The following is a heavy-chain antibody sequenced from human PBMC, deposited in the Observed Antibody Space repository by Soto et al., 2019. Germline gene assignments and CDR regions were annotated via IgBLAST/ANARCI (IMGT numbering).Heavy chain of an antibody. CDR3: ARDKITGLFDY. V-gene: IGHV4-59*12. CDR2: VYYTGST. CDR1: GGSINNYY. J-gene: IGHJ4*02. D-gene: IGHD2-8*02. Sequence: SETLSLTCTVSGGSINNYYWTWIRQPPGKGLEWIGYVYYTGSTSYNPSLKSRVTISLDTSKNQFSLKLTSVTAADTAVYYCARDKITGLFDYWGQGTLVTVSS.